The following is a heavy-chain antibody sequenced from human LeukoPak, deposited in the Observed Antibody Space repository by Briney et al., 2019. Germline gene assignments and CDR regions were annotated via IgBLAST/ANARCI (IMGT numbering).Heavy chain of an antibody. CDR3: ARDSSYSSGGGY. CDR1: GFTFSSYS. Sequence: PGGSLRLSCAASGFTFSSYSMNWVRQAPAKGLEWVSSISSSSSYIYYADSVKGRFTISRDNAKNSLYLQMNSLRAEDTAVYYCARDSSYSSGGGYWGQGTLVTVSS. J-gene: IGHJ4*02. V-gene: IGHV3-21*01. D-gene: IGHD6-19*01. CDR2: ISSSSSYI.